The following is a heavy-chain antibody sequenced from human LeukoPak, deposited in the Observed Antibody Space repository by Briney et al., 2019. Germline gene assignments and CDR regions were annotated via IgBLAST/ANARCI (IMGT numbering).Heavy chain of an antibody. CDR1: GFAFSAYW. CDR3: VRDLIFVWTPGDDFDF. Sequence: GGSLRLSCAASGFAFSAYWMHWVRQAPGKGLEWVARINEDATTITYADSVKGRFIISRDNSKKSLYLQVNNVRAEDTAVYYCVRDLIFVWTPGDDFDFWGQGTLVIVSS. CDR2: INEDATTI. J-gene: IGHJ4*02. V-gene: IGHV3-74*01. D-gene: IGHD3-3*01.